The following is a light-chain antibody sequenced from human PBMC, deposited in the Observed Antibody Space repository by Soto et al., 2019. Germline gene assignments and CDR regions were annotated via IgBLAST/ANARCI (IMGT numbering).Light chain of an antibody. J-gene: IGLJ1*01. Sequence: QSALTQPASVSGSPGQSITISCTGTSSDVGGYNYVSWHQQHPGKAPKVLIYEVSDRPSGVSDRFSGSKSGNTASLTISGLQAEDEADYYCSSYTRSSTLDYVFGTGTKVTVL. CDR1: SSDVGGYNY. V-gene: IGLV2-14*01. CDR3: SSYTRSSTLDYV. CDR2: EVS.